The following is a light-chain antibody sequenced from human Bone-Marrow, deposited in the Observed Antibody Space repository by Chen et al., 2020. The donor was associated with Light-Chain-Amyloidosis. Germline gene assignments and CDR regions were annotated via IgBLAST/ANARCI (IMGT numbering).Light chain of an antibody. V-gene: IGLV3-21*02. CDR1: NIGSTS. Sequence: SYVLTQPSSVSVAPGQTATIACGGNNIGSTSVHWYQQTPGQAPLLVVYDDSDRPSGIPERLSGSNSGNTATRTISRVEAGEEADYYCQVWDRSSDRPVFGGGTKLTVL. CDR3: QVWDRSSDRPV. CDR2: DDS. J-gene: IGLJ3*02.